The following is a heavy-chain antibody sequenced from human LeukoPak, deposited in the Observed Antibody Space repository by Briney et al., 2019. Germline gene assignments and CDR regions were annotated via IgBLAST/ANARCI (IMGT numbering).Heavy chain of an antibody. V-gene: IGHV1-24*01. CDR3: ATGFGGYSYGFDY. CDR1: GYTLTELS. D-gene: IGHD5-18*01. CDR2: FDLEDGET. Sequence: ASVKVSCKVSGYTLTELSMHWVRQAPGEGLEWMGGFDLEDGETIYAQKFQGRVTMTEDTSADTAYMDLSSLTSEDTAVYYCATGFGGYSYGFDYWGQGTLVTVSS. J-gene: IGHJ4*02.